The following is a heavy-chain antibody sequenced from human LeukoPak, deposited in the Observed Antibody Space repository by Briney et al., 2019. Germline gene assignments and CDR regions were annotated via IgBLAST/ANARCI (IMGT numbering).Heavy chain of an antibody. CDR1: GISLSTSGVG. J-gene: IGHJ5*02. CDR2: IYWDDDK. CDR3: ARRGQLSLRGPTAFDP. D-gene: IGHD3-16*02. V-gene: IGHV2-5*02. Sequence: SGPTLVKPKQTLTLTCTFSGISLSTSGVGVGWIRQPPGKALEWLALIYWDDDKRYSPSLKSRLTITKDTSKNQAVLTMNNMDPVDTATYYCARRGQLSLRGPTAFDPWGQGILVTVSS.